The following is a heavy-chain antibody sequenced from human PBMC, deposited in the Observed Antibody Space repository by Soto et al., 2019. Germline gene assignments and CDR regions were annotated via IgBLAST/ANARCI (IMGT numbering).Heavy chain of an antibody. V-gene: IGHV3-72*01. Sequence: ESGGGLVQPGGSLRLSCAASGFTFSDHYMDWVRQAPGKGLEWVGRTRNKANSYTTEYGASVKGRFTISRDDSKNSLYLQMISLKTDDTAVYYCGRHILSHGIDVWGQGTTVTVSS. D-gene: IGHD2-21*01. CDR3: GRHILSHGIDV. CDR1: GFTFSDHY. CDR2: TRNKANSYTT. J-gene: IGHJ6*02.